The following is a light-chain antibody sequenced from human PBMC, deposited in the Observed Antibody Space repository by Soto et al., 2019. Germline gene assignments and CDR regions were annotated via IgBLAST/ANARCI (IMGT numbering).Light chain of an antibody. CDR1: QSISNL. CDR2: KAT. J-gene: IGKJ1*01. CDR3: QCYHTVSRT. Sequence: DIQMTQSPSTLSASVGDRVTITCRAGQSISNLLAWYQQKSGRAPKLLIYKATILQSGVPSRFSGSGSGTEFTLTINNLQPDDFATYYCQCYHTVSRTFGQGTKVEVK. V-gene: IGKV1-5*03.